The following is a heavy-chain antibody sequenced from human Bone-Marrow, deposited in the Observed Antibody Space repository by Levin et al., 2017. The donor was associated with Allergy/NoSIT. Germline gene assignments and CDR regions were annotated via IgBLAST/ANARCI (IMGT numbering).Heavy chain of an antibody. CDR2: IWYDGSNK. Sequence: GGSLRLSCAASGFTFSSYGMHWVRQAPGKGLEWVAVIWYDGSNKYYADSVKGRFTISRDNSKNTLYLQMNSLRAEDTAVYYCATYCSSTSCSTHTAGDSYYWGQGTLVTVSS. D-gene: IGHD2-2*01. V-gene: IGHV3-33*01. CDR3: ATYCSSTSCSTHTAGDSYY. CDR1: GFTFSSYG. J-gene: IGHJ4*02.